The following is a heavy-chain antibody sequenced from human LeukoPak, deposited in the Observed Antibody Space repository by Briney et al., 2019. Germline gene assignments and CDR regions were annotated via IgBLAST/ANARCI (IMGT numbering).Heavy chain of an antibody. V-gene: IGHV3-48*01. D-gene: IGHD5-18*01. CDR3: ARDGYSFGHDFDY. Sequence: GGSLRLSCAASGFTFSSYSMNWVRQAPGKGLEWVSYISSSSTIYYADSVKGRFTISRDKAKNSLYLQMNSLRAEDTAVYYCARDGYSFGHDFDYWGQGTLVTVSS. CDR1: GFTFSSYS. J-gene: IGHJ4*02. CDR2: ISSSSTI.